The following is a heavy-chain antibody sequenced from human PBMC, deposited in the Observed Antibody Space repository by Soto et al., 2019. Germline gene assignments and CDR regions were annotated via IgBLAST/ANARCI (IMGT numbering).Heavy chain of an antibody. CDR3: TRTGNFDI. J-gene: IGHJ3*02. Sequence: GGSLKISCNGSGYTFGSYWIAWVRQMPGKGLEWMGIIYPGDSDTRYSPSFQGQVTISADKSISTAYLQRSSLKASDTAIYYCTRTGNFDIWGQGTTVTVSS. D-gene: IGHD2-2*01. CDR2: IYPGDSDT. CDR1: GYTFGSYW. V-gene: IGHV5-51*01.